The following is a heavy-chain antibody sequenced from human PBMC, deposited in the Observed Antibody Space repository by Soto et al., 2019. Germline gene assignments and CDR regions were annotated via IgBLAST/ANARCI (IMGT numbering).Heavy chain of an antibody. V-gene: IGHV3-74*01. CDR3: ARVEACSGGSCYEAAAQGPVDY. J-gene: IGHJ4*02. CDR2: INSDGSST. Sequence: GGSLRLSCAASGFTFSSYWMHWVRQAPGKGLVWVSRINSDGSSTSYADSVKGRFTISRDNAKNTLYLQMNSLRAEDTAVYYCARVEACSGGSCYEAAAQGPVDYWGQGTLVTVSS. D-gene: IGHD2-15*01. CDR1: GFTFSSYW.